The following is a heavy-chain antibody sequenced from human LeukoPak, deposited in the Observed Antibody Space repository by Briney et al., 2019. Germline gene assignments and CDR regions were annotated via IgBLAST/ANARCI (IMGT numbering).Heavy chain of an antibody. CDR3: ARDVPHYYDSSGYFDY. D-gene: IGHD3-22*01. Sequence: GGSLRLSCAASGFTFSSYAMHWVRQAPGKGLEWVAVISYDGSNKYYADSVKGRFTISRDNSKNTLYLQMNSLRAEDTAVYHCARDVPHYYDSSGYFDYWGQGTLVTVSS. CDR2: ISYDGSNK. V-gene: IGHV3-30-3*01. J-gene: IGHJ4*02. CDR1: GFTFSSYA.